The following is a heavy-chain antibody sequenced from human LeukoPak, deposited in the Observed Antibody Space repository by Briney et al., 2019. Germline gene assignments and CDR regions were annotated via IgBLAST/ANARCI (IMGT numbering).Heavy chain of an antibody. J-gene: IGHJ5*02. CDR1: GYSLSRGYY. D-gene: IGHD3-10*01. Sequence: PSETLSLTCNVSGYSLSRGYYWGWIRQPPGKGLEWIGSVHHTGSTYYNPSLRSRVSISVDKSTNHISLEVTSVTAADTAVYYCARDWGFGDSEDWFDPWGQGTLVTVSS. V-gene: IGHV4-38-2*02. CDR3: ARDWGFGDSEDWFDP. CDR2: VHHTGST.